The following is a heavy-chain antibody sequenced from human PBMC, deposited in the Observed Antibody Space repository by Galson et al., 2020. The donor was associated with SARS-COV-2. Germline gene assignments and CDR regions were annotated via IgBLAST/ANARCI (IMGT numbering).Heavy chain of an antibody. D-gene: IGHD7-27*01. Sequence: ASVKFSCKASGYTFTGYYMHWVRQAPGQGLEWMGWINPNSGGTNYAQKFQGRVTMTRDTSISTAYMELSRLRSDDTAVYYCAKLGNSGLYYYYGMDVWGQGTTVTVSS. CDR3: AKLGNSGLYYYYGMDV. CDR1: GYTFTGYY. CDR2: INPNSGGT. V-gene: IGHV1-2*02. J-gene: IGHJ6*02.